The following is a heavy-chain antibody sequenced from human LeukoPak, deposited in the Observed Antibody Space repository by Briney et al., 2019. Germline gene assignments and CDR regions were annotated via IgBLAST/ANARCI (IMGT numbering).Heavy chain of an antibody. J-gene: IGHJ4*02. V-gene: IGHV1-69*01. CDR3: ARGSDFWSGYSNEYYFDY. CDR1: GGTFSSYA. Sequence: GASVTVSCKASGGTFSSYAISWVRQAPGQGLEWMGGIIPIFGTANYAQKFQGRVTITADESTSTAYMELSSLRSEDTAVYYCARGSDFWSGYSNEYYFDYWGQGTLVTVSS. D-gene: IGHD3-3*01. CDR2: IIPIFGTA.